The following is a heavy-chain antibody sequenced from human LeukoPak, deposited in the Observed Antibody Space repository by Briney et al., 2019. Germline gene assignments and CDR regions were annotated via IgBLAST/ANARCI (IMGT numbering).Heavy chain of an antibody. Sequence: PSETLSLTCTVSGGSISSSSYYWGWIRQPPGKGLEWIGSIYYSGSTYYNPSLKSRVTISVDTSKNQFSLKLSSVTAADTAVCYCASRITIFGVVTGDYWGQGTLVTVSS. CDR1: GGSISSSSYY. CDR3: ASRITIFGVVTGDY. J-gene: IGHJ4*02. D-gene: IGHD3-3*01. V-gene: IGHV4-39*01. CDR2: IYYSGST.